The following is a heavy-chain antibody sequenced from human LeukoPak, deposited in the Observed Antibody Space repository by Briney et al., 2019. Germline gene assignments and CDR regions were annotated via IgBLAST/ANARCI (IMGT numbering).Heavy chain of an antibody. Sequence: ASVKVSCTASGGTFSSYAISWVRQAPGQGLEWMGGIIPIFGTANYAQKSQGRVTITADESTSTAYMELSSLRSEDTAVYYCARGFRERSGYEPLRYWGQGTLVTVSS. CDR1: GGTFSSYA. D-gene: IGHD5-12*01. V-gene: IGHV1-69*13. CDR2: IIPIFGTA. CDR3: ARGFRERSGYEPLRY. J-gene: IGHJ4*02.